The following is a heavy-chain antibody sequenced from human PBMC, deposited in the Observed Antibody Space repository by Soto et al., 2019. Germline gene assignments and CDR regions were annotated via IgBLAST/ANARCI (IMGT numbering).Heavy chain of an antibody. CDR2: IYYTGTS. CDR1: GGSISSSSYY. J-gene: IGHJ4*02. Sequence: KPSETLSLTCAVSGGSISSSSYYWDWIRQPPGKGLEWIGTIYYTGTSNYNPSLKSRVTISVDTSKNQFSLNLSSVTAADTAVYYCTRHAIGVVVPAAIRNWGQGSLVTVSS. D-gene: IGHD2-15*01. CDR3: TRHAIGVVVPAAIRN. V-gene: IGHV4-39*01.